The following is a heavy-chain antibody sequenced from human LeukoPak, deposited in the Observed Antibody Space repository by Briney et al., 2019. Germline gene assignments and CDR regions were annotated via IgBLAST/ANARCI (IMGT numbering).Heavy chain of an antibody. CDR2: ISYDGSNK. CDR1: GFTFSSYS. CDR3: ASHNRYFDY. V-gene: IGHV3-30*03. Sequence: GGSLRLSCAASGFTFSSYSMNWVRQAPGKGLEWVAVISYDGSNKYYADSVKGRFTISRDNSKNTLYLQMNSLRAEDTAVYYCASHNRYFDYWGQGTLVTVSS. J-gene: IGHJ4*02. D-gene: IGHD1-14*01.